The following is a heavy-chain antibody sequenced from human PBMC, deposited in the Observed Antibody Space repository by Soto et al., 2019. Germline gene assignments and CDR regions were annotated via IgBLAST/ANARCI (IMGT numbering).Heavy chain of an antibody. Sequence: PSETLSLTCTVSGGSISSGGYYWSWIRQHPGKGLEWIGYIYYSGSTYYNPSLKSRVTISVDTSKNQFSLKLSSVTAADTAVYYCARDIIAAAGSNWFDPWGQGTLVTVS. D-gene: IGHD6-13*01. CDR2: IYYSGST. V-gene: IGHV4-31*03. CDR3: ARDIIAAAGSNWFDP. CDR1: GGSISSGGYY. J-gene: IGHJ5*02.